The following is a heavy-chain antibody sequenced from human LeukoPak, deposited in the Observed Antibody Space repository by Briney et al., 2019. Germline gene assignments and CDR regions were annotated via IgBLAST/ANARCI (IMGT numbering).Heavy chain of an antibody. CDR1: GFTFSSYA. Sequence: PGGSLRLSCAASGFTFSSYAMSWVRQAPGKGLEWVSAISSSGGSTYYADSVKGRFTISRDNSKNTLYLQMNSLRAEDTAVYYCAKDRRVDILTGYSDYWGQGTLVTVSS. V-gene: IGHV3-23*01. CDR2: ISSSGGST. D-gene: IGHD3-9*01. J-gene: IGHJ4*02. CDR3: AKDRRVDILTGYSDY.